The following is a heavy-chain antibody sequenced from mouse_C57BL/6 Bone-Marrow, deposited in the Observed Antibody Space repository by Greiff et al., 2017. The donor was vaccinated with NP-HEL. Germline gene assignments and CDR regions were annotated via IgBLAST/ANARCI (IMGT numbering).Heavy chain of an antibody. Sequence: EVKLQESGPGLVKPSQSLSLTCSVTGYSITSGYYWNWIRQFPGNKLEWMGYISYDGSNNYNPSLKNRISITRDTSKNQFFLKLNSVTTEDTATYYCARDQGLVEDYYFDYWGQGTTLTVSS. CDR2: ISYDGSN. V-gene: IGHV3-6*01. CDR1: GYSITSGYY. D-gene: IGHD1-1*02. CDR3: ARDQGLVEDYYFDY. J-gene: IGHJ2*01.